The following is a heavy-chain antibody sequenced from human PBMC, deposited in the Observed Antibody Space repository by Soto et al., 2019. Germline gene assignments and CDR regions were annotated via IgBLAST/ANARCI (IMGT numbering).Heavy chain of an antibody. CDR3: ARQLYSSSWPYYYYYYGMEV. CDR1: GGSISSGGYY. D-gene: IGHD6-13*01. V-gene: IGHV4-39*01. J-gene: IGHJ6*02. CDR2: IYYSGST. Sequence: SETLSLTCTVSGGSISSGGYYWSWIRQHPGKGLEWIGSIYYSGSTYYNPSLKSRVTISVDTSKNQFSLKLSSVTAADTAVYYCARQLYSSSWPYYYYYYGMEVWGQGTSVTVSS.